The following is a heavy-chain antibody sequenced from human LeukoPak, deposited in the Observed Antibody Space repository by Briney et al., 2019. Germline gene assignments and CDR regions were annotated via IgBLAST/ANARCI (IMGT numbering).Heavy chain of an antibody. J-gene: IGHJ6*04. D-gene: IGHD2-2*01. CDR2: INSDGSST. V-gene: IGHV3-74*01. Sequence: PGGSLRLSCAASGVTFSSYWMRWVRQAPGKGLVWVSRINSDGSSTSYADSVKGRFTISGDKAKNTLYLQMNSLRAEDTAVYYCARVGVVPAAISPYYYGMDVWGKGTTVTVSS. CDR3: ARVGVVPAAISPYYYGMDV. CDR1: GVTFSSYW.